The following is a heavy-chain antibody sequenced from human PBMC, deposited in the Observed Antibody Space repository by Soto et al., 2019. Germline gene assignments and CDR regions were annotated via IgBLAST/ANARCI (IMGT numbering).Heavy chain of an antibody. CDR2: INPNSGGT. V-gene: IGHV1-2*02. D-gene: IGHD5-18*01. CDR3: AREYSYGHNWFDP. J-gene: IGHJ5*02. Sequence: ASVKVSCKASGYTFTGYYMHWVRQAPGQGLEWMGWINPNSGGTNYAQKFQGRVTMTRDTSISTAYMELSRLRSDDTAVYYCAREYSYGHNWFDPWGQGTLVTVFS. CDR1: GYTFTGYY.